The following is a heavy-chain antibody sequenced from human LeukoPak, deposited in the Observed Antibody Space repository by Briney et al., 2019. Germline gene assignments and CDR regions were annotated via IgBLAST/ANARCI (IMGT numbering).Heavy chain of an antibody. D-gene: IGHD3-22*01. CDR2: ISSSGSAI. V-gene: IGHV3-11*01. CDR3: AGDYYDSSGYYYGFDY. CDR1: GFTFSDYY. J-gene: IGHJ4*02. Sequence: GGSLRLPCAASGFTFSDYYMSWIRQAPGKGLEWVSYISSSGSAIYYADSVKGRFTISRDNAKNSLYLQMNSLRAEDTAVYYCAGDYYDSSGYYYGFDYWGQGTLVTVSS.